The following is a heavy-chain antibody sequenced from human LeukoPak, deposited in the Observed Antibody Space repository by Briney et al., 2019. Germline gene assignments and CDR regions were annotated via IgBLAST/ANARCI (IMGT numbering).Heavy chain of an antibody. CDR3: AKDYCGGDCYSGWFFDL. CDR2: ISCNSDTI. J-gene: IGHJ2*01. V-gene: IGHV3-9*01. D-gene: IGHD2-21*02. Sequence: SLRLFCTASGFIFDDYAMHWARQAREGGLEGVSGISCNSDTIACADSVKGRFTLSRDNANNSLSLQMNSLRAEDTALYYCAKDYCGGDCYSGWFFDLWGRGTLVTVSS. CDR1: GFIFDDYA.